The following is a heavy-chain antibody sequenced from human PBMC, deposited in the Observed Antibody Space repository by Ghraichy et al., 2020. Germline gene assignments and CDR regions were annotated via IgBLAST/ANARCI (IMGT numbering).Heavy chain of an antibody. J-gene: IGHJ4*02. CDR2: IRSKAYGGTT. CDR1: GFTFGDYA. Sequence: GGSLRLSCTASGFTFGDYAMSWVRQAPGKGLEWVGFIRSKAYGGTTEYAASVKGRFTISRDDSKSIAYLQMNSLKTEDTAVYYCTRDPSSGWYGVYFDYWGQGTLVTVSS. CDR3: TRDPSSGWYGVYFDY. D-gene: IGHD6-19*01. V-gene: IGHV3-49*04.